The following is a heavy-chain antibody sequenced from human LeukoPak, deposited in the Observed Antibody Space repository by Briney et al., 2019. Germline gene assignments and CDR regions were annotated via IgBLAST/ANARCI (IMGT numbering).Heavy chain of an antibody. CDR1: GYKFTSYG. V-gene: IGHV1-18*01. D-gene: IGHD2-21*01. Sequence: EASVKVSCKASGYKFTSYGISWVRQAPGQGLEWMGWISAYNGSTKYAQKLQGRVTMTTDTSTSTAYMELRSLRSDDTAVYYCARDFDVAYRQNWFDPWGQGTLVTVSS. CDR2: ISAYNGST. J-gene: IGHJ5*02. CDR3: ARDFDVAYRQNWFDP.